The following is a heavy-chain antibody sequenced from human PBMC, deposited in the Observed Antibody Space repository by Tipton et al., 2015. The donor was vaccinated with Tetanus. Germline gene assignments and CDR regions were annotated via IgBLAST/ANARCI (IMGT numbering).Heavy chain of an antibody. CDR1: GGPVSSSNW. Sequence: TLSLTCDVSGGPVSSSNWWSWVRQAPGKGLEWIGEIYYSGTTNYNPYLMSRVTISTDKSKNQVSMRLNSVTAADTAVYFCARTPDYYYGMDVWGQGTKITVSS. CDR2: IYYSGTT. CDR3: ARTPDYYYGMDV. J-gene: IGHJ6*02. V-gene: IGHV4-4*01.